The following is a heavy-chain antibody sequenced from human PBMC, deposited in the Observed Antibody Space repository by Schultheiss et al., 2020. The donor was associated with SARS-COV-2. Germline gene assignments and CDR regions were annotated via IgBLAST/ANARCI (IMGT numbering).Heavy chain of an antibody. D-gene: IGHD2-2*01. J-gene: IGHJ5*02. Sequence: ASVKVSCKASGYTFTSYDINWVRQAPGQGLEWMGWISANNGNTNYAQKLQGRVTMTTDTSTSTAYMELRSLRSDDTAVYYCARDGVVPAKGYNWFDPWGQGTLVTVSS. CDR2: ISANNGNT. V-gene: IGHV1-18*01. CDR3: ARDGVVPAKGYNWFDP. CDR1: GYTFTSYD.